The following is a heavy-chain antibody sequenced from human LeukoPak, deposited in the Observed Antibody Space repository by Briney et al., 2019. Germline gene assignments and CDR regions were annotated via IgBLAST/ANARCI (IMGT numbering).Heavy chain of an antibody. D-gene: IGHD3-10*01. CDR3: ARGRPYYRPYYFDY. V-gene: IGHV4-34*01. CDR2: INHSGST. CDR1: GGSFSGYY. Sequence: PSETLSLTCAVYGGSFSGYYWSWIRQPPGKGLEWIGEINHSGSTNYNPSLKSRVTISVDTSKNQFSLKLSSVTAVDTAVYYCARGRPYYRPYYFDYWGQGTLVTVSS. J-gene: IGHJ4*02.